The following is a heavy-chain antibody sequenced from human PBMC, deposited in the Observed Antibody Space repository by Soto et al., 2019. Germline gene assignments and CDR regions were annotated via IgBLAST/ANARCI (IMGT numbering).Heavy chain of an antibody. D-gene: IGHD3-22*01. Sequence: QVQLVESGGGVVQPGRSLRLSCAASGFTFSRYGMHWVRQAPGKGLEWLTVMSYDGSHKQYADSVKGRFTISRDNSKNTLYLQMDSLTTEYTAVYYCAKDPNDSSGSINWFDPWGQGTLVTVSS. V-gene: IGHV3-30*18. CDR3: AKDPNDSSGSINWFDP. CDR2: MSYDGSHK. CDR1: GFTFSRYG. J-gene: IGHJ5*02.